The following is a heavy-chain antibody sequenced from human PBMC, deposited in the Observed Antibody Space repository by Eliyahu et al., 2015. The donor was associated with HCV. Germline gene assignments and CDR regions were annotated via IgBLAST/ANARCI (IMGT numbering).Heavy chain of an antibody. CDR1: GGSFSGYY. Sequence: QVQLQQWGAGLLKPSETLSLTCAVYGGSFSGYYWSWIRQPPGKGLEWIGEINHSGSTNYNPSLKSRVTISVDTSKNQFSLKLSSVTAADTAVYYCARVVPPDYWGQGTLVTVSS. J-gene: IGHJ4*02. CDR3: ARVVPPDY. V-gene: IGHV4-34*01. CDR2: INHSGST.